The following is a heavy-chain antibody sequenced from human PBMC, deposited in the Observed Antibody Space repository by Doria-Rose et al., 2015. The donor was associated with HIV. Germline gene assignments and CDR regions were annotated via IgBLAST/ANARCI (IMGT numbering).Heavy chain of an antibody. CDR3: ARMGSYRELDY. CDR1: GASVSSRGYY. Sequence: LQESGPGLVKPSETLSLTCSVSGASVSSRGYYWNWIRQVPGKGLESLGYTYYTGTSDYSPSLKSRLNMAVDTSKNQFSLKLSFVTVADTAVYYCARMGSYRELDYWGQGDLLIVSA. V-gene: IGHV4-31*03. CDR2: TYYTGTS. D-gene: IGHD3-3*01. J-gene: IGHJ4*02.